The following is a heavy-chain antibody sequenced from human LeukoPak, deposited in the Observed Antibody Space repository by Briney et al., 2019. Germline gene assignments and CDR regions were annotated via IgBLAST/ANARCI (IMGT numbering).Heavy chain of an antibody. CDR3: ARDNYGDYGLNWFDP. Sequence: SETLSLTCTVSGYTISSGYYWGWIRPPPGKGLEWIGSIYHSGSTYYNPSLKSRVTISVDTSKNQFSLKLSSVTAADTAVYYCARDNYGDYGLNWFDPWGQGTLVTVSS. V-gene: IGHV4-38-2*02. J-gene: IGHJ5*02. D-gene: IGHD4-17*01. CDR2: IYHSGST. CDR1: GYTISSGYY.